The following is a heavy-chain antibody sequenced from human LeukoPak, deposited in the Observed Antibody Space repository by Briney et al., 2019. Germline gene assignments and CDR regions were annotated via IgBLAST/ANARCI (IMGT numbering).Heavy chain of an antibody. V-gene: IGHV3-15*01. CDR2: IKSKTDGGTT. CDR3: TTNYLNYYDSSGYYYDRFDI. D-gene: IGHD3-22*01. J-gene: IGHJ3*02. CDR1: GFTFSNAW. Sequence: GGSLRLSCAASGFTFSNAWMSWVRQAPGKGLEWVGRIKSKTDGGTTDYAAPVKGRFTISRDDSKNTLYLQMNSLKTEDTAVYHCTTNYLNYYDSSGYYYDRFDIWGQGTMVTVSS.